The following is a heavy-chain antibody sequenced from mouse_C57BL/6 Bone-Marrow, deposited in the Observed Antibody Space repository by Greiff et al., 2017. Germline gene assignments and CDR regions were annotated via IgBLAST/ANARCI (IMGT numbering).Heavy chain of an antibody. CDR3: ARYYGGFGY. CDR2: IRNKANGYTT. Sequence: EVKLMESGGGLVQPGGSLSLSCAASGFTFTDYYMSWVRQPPGKGLEWLGFIRNKANGYTTEYSASVKGRFTISRDNSQSILYLQMNALRAEDSATYYCARYYGGFGYWGQGTTVTVSS. D-gene: IGHD1-1*01. V-gene: IGHV7-3*01. CDR1: GFTFTDYY. J-gene: IGHJ2*01.